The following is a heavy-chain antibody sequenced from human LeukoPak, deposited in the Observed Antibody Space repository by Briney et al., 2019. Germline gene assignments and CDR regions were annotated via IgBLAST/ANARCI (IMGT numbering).Heavy chain of an antibody. J-gene: IGHJ4*02. CDR1: GFTFSSYA. CDR2: ISYDGSNK. Sequence: PGGSLRLSCAASGFTFSSYAMHWVRQAPGKGLEWVAVISYDGSNKYYADSVKGRFTISRDNSKNTLYLQMNCLRDEDTAVYYCAKEGGDYDYWGQGTLVTVSS. CDR3: AKEGGDYDY. V-gene: IGHV3-30*04. D-gene: IGHD4-17*01.